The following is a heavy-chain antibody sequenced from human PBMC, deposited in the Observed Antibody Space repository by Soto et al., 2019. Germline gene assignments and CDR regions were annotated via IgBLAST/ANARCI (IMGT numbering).Heavy chain of an antibody. CDR3: ARVGYYSSTSCPPLGDFDI. CDR2: ISAYNGNT. CDR1: GYTFTSYG. Sequence: ASVKVSCKASGYTFTSYGISWVRQAPGQGLEWMGWISAYNGNTNYAQKLQGRVTMTTDTSTSTAYMELRSLRSDDTAVYYCARVGYYSSTSCPPLGDFDICGQRTMVTVSS. V-gene: IGHV1-18*04. J-gene: IGHJ3*02. D-gene: IGHD2-2*03.